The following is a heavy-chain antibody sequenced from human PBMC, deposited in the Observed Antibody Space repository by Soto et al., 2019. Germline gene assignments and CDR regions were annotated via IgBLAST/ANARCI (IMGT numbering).Heavy chain of an antibody. CDR2: IFQSGST. CDR1: GGTIRSPDW. Sequence: QVQLQESGPGLVEPSGTLSLTCGVSGGTIRSPDWWTWVRQPPGKGLEWIGEIFQSGSTNYPPSLESGVTISVDKPKNLFSRPLTSVRAGDAAFYFCARGGGQYSSGGSWSAPGGQGILVPVPS. D-gene: IGHD6-19*01. V-gene: IGHV4-4*02. J-gene: IGHJ5*02. CDR3: ARGGGQYSSGGSWSAP.